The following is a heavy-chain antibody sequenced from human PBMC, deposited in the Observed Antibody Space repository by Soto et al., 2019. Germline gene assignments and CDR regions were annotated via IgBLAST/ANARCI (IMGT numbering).Heavy chain of an antibody. D-gene: IGHD6-13*01. CDR3: ARREGQLAAFDI. CDR2: IYYSGST. Sequence: SETLSLTCAFSCCSISSYYWSWIRQPPGKGLEWVGYIYYSGSTKYNPSLTSRVTISVDTSKNQFSLKLSSVTAADTAVYYCARREGQLAAFDIWGQGTLVTVSS. J-gene: IGHJ3*02. CDR1: CCSISSYY. V-gene: IGHV4-59*01.